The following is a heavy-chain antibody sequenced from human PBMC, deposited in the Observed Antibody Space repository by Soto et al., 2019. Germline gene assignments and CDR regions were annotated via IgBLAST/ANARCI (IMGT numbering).Heavy chain of an antibody. V-gene: IGHV3-7*03. CDR3: AGGLGWYFDL. J-gene: IGHJ2*01. CDR1: GFTFSSYW. Sequence: EVQLVESGGGLVQPGGSLRLSCAASGFTFSSYWMIWVRQAPGKGLEWVANIKGDGSETYYVDSVKGRFTISRDNAKNSLYLKMNSLRAEDTALYYCAGGLGWYFDLWGRGALLTVSS. CDR2: IKGDGSET.